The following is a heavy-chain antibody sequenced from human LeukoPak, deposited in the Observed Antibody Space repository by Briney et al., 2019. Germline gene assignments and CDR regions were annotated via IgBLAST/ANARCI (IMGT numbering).Heavy chain of an antibody. CDR1: GDSISSFY. D-gene: IGHD6-13*01. J-gene: IGHJ4*02. CDR3: ARDVVAAAGTWDY. CDR2: IYSSGST. V-gene: IGHV4-4*07. Sequence: ETLSLTCTVSGDSISSFYWSWIRQPAGKGLECIGRIYSSGSTNYNPSLESRVTMSVDTSKNQLSLKLSSVTAADTAVYYCARDVVAAAGTWDYWGQGTLVTVSS.